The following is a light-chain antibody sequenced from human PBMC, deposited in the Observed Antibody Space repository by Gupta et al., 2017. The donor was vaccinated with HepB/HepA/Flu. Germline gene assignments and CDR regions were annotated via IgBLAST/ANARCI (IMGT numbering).Light chain of an antibody. CDR2: EVS. V-gene: IGLV2-23*02. Sequence: QSALTQPASVSGSPGPSITISCTGTSSDVGSYNLVSWDHKHPGKARNLMFYEVSKRPSVVANRFSGSKSGNTASLTISGRPGEDEADYYCYSYASSSNVVFGGGTKLTVL. J-gene: IGLJ2*01. CDR3: YSYASSSNVV. CDR1: SSDVGSYNL.